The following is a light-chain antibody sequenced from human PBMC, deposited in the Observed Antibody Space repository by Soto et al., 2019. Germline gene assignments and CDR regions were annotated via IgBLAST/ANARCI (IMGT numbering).Light chain of an antibody. CDR3: SSYAGSIKRT. V-gene: IGLV2-8*01. J-gene: IGLJ3*02. CDR1: SNDVGGNNL. CDR2: YVT. Sequence: QSALTQPPSASGSPGQSVTISCTGSSNDVGGNNLVSWYQQHPGKAPKLIIYYVTERPSGVPDRFSGSKSGNTASLTVSGLLAEDEADYYCSSYAGSIKRTFGGGTKLTVL.